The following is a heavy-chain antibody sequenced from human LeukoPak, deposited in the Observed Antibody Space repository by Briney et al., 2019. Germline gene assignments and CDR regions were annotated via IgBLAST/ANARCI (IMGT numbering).Heavy chain of an antibody. CDR2: IYPGDSDT. CDR1: GYSFTSYW. J-gene: IGHJ4*02. V-gene: IGHV5-51*03. Sequence: GESLKISSKGSGYSFTSYWIGWVRQMPGKGLEWVGIIYPGDSDTRYSPSFQGQVTISADKSISTAYLQWSSLKASDTAMYYCARRGLYYYDSSGYYYVIDYWGQGTLVTVSS. D-gene: IGHD3-22*01. CDR3: ARRGLYYYDSSGYYYVIDY.